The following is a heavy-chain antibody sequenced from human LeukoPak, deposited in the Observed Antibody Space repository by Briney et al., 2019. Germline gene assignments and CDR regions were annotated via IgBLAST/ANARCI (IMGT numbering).Heavy chain of an antibody. CDR2: IKSKTDGGTQ. Sequence: GGSLRLSCAASGFTFSNAWLSWVRQAPGKGLEWVGRIKSKTDGGTQDYAAPVKGRFTISRYNSNSTLYLQMNSLKTEDTAVYYCARDRPGGYFDLWGRGTLVAVSS. J-gene: IGHJ2*01. V-gene: IGHV3-15*01. D-gene: IGHD4-23*01. CDR1: GFTFSNAW. CDR3: ARDRPGGYFDL.